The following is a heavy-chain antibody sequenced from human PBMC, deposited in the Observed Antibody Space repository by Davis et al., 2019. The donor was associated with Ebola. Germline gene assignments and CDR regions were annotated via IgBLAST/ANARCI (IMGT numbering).Heavy chain of an antibody. Sequence: PGGSLRLSCVASGFTFATYGIHWVRQAPGKGLEWVAVIWYDGSNKCYADSVKGRFTISRDNSKNTLYLQMNSLRAEDTAVYYCARGREYSGYDLDYWGQGTLVTVSS. CDR3: ARGREYSGYDLDY. V-gene: IGHV3-33*08. CDR2: IWYDGSNK. CDR1: GFTFATYG. D-gene: IGHD5-12*01. J-gene: IGHJ4*02.